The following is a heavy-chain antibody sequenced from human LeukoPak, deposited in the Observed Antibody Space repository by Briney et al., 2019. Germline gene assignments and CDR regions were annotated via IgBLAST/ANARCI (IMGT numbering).Heavy chain of an antibody. Sequence: ASVKVSCKASGYTFTGYYMHWVRQAPGQGLEWMGWINPNSGGTNYAQKFQGRVTMTRDTSISTAYMELSSLRSEDTAVYYCARGRSSSWTHAEYFQHWGQGTLVTVSS. D-gene: IGHD6-13*01. CDR3: ARGRSSSWTHAEYFQH. CDR2: INPNSGGT. J-gene: IGHJ1*01. CDR1: GYTFTGYY. V-gene: IGHV1-2*02.